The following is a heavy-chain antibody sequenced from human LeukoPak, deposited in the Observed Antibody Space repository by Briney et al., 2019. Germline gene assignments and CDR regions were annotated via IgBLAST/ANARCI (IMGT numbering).Heavy chain of an antibody. Sequence: PGGSLRLSCAASGFTFSDYYMSWIRQAPGKGLEWVSYISSSGSTIYYADSVKGRFTISRDNSKNTLYLQMNSLRAEDTAVYYCARDPYSSGWFNYWGQGTLVTVSS. CDR2: ISSSGSTI. V-gene: IGHV3-11*04. D-gene: IGHD6-19*01. J-gene: IGHJ4*02. CDR3: ARDPYSSGWFNY. CDR1: GFTFSDYY.